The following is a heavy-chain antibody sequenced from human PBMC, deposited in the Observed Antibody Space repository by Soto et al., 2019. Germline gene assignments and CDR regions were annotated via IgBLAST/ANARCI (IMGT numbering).Heavy chain of an antibody. Sequence: GASVKVSCKASGCTFTGYYMHWVRQAPGQGLEWMGWINPNSGGTNYAQKFQGRVTMTRDTSISTAYMELSRLRSDDTAVYYCASGTDHSNKGGGGYYYGMDVWGQGTTVTVSS. V-gene: IGHV1-2*02. J-gene: IGHJ6*02. CDR1: GCTFTGYY. CDR2: INPNSGGT. CDR3: ASGTDHSNKGGGGYYYGMDV. D-gene: IGHD4-4*01.